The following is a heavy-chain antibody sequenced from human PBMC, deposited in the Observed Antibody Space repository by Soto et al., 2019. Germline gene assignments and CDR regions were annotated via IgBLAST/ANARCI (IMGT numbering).Heavy chain of an antibody. CDR2: ISSSSSYT. V-gene: IGHV3-11*06. CDR1: GFTFSDYY. J-gene: IGHJ4*02. Sequence: ESGGGLVKPGGSLRLSCAASGFTFSDYYMSWIRQAPGKGLEWVSYISSSSSYTNYADSVKGRFTISRDNAKNSLYLQMNSLRAEDTAVYYCARDGNYHDSSGYYPFYDYWGQGTLVTVSS. D-gene: IGHD3-22*01. CDR3: ARDGNYHDSSGYYPFYDY.